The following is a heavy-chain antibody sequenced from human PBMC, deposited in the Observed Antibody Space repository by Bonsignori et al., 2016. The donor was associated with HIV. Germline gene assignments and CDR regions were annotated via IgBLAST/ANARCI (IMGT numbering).Heavy chain of an antibody. CDR2: IIPIFGIA. J-gene: IGHJ6*03. CDR3: ARGAQQLMGYYYYYYMDV. Sequence: WVRQAPGQGLEWMGGIIPIFGIANYAQKFQGRVTITADISTSTAYMELTSLRSEDTAVYYCARGAQQLMGYYYYYYMDVWGKGTTVTVSS. V-gene: IGHV1-69*17. D-gene: IGHD6-13*01.